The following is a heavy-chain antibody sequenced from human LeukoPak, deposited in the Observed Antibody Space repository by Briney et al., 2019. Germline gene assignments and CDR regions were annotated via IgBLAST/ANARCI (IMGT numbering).Heavy chain of an antibody. Sequence: ASVKVSCKASGYTFTDYYMHWVRQAPGQGLEWMGWINPNSGGTNYAHKFQGRVTMTRDTSISTAYMELSRLRSDDTAVYYCPRDRPPQLVRPFDYWGQGTLVTVSS. J-gene: IGHJ4*02. CDR3: PRDRPPQLVRPFDY. CDR2: INPNSGGT. CDR1: GYTFTDYY. V-gene: IGHV1-2*07. D-gene: IGHD6-13*01.